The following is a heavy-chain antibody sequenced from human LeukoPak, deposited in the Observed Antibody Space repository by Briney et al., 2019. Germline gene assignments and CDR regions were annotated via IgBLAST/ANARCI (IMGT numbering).Heavy chain of an antibody. CDR3: ARVDYYDSSGYYYYYMDV. J-gene: IGHJ6*03. CDR2: IYSGGST. D-gene: IGHD3-22*01. CDR1: GFTVSSNY. V-gene: IGHV3-53*01. Sequence: GGSLRLSCAASGFTVSSNYMSWVRQAPGKGLEWVSVIYSGGSTYYSDSVKGRFTISRDNSKNTLYLQMNSLRAEDTAVYYCARVDYYDSSGYYYYYMDVWGKGTTVTISS.